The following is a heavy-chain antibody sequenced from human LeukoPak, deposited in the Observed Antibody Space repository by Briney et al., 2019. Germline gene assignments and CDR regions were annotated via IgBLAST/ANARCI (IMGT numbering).Heavy chain of an antibody. J-gene: IGHJ5*02. CDR2: IIPIFGTA. Sequence: SVKVSCKASGGTFSSYAISWVRQAPGQGLEWMGGIIPIFGTANYAQKFQGRVTITADESTSTAYMELSSLRSEDTAVYYCARSYCYDQYNWFDPWGQGTLVTVSS. D-gene: IGHD5-18*01. V-gene: IGHV1-69*13. CDR3: ARSYCYDQYNWFDP. CDR1: GGTFSSYA.